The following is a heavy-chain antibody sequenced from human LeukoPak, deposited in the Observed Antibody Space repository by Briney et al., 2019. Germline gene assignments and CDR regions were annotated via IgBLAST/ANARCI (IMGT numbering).Heavy chain of an antibody. J-gene: IGHJ5*02. Sequence: SETLSLTCTVSGGSISSGGYYWSWIRQHPGKGPEWIGYIYYSGSTYYNPSLKSRVTVSVDTSKNQFSLKLSSVTAADTAVYYCARGKITMVRGVIINGPWFDPWGQGTLVTVSS. CDR3: ARGKITMVRGVIINGPWFDP. D-gene: IGHD3-10*01. CDR2: IYYSGST. V-gene: IGHV4-31*03. CDR1: GGSISSGGYY.